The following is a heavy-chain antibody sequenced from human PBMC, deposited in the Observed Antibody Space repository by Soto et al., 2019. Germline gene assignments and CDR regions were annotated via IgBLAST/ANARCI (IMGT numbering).Heavy chain of an antibody. V-gene: IGHV3-23*01. D-gene: IGHD1-26*01. CDR2: ISGSGGST. CDR1: VFTFSSYA. J-gene: IGHJ6*02. Sequence: GGSLRLSCAASVFTFSSYAMSWVRQAPGKGLEWVSAISGSGGSTYYADSVKGRVTISRDNSKNTLYLQMNSLRAEDTAVYYCAKVSLGATTITDYYYYGLDVWGQGTTVTVSS. CDR3: AKVSLGATTITDYYYYGLDV.